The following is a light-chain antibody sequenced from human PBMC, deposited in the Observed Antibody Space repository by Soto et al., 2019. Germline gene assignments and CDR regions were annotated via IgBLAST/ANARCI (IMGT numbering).Light chain of an antibody. CDR3: QQTYSAPLS. Sequence: DIQMTQSPSSLSASIGDRVTITCRASQRIVNFVNWYQQKSGQAPKVLVYAASTLQTGVPSRFSGNGSGTDFTLTVRNLQPEDFATYYCQQTYSAPLSFGGGTKVDIK. CDR2: AAS. V-gene: IGKV1-39*01. CDR1: QRIVNF. J-gene: IGKJ4*01.